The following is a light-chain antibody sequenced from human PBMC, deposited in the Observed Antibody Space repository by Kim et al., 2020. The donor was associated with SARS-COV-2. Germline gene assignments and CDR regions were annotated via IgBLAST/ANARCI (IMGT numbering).Light chain of an antibody. J-gene: IGLJ2*01. CDR1: SSDVGGYNY. CDR2: DVS. CDR3: SSYTSSSTLT. V-gene: IGLV2-14*03. Sequence: GQSITIYFSGTSSDVGGYNYVSWYQQHPGKAPKLMIYDVSNRPSGVSNRFSGSKSGNTASLTISGLQAEDEADYYCSSYTSSSTLTFGAGTQLTVL.